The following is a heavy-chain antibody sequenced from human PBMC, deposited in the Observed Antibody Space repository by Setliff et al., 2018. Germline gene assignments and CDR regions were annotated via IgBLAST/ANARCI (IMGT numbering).Heavy chain of an antibody. V-gene: IGHV3-30*03. CDR3: ARDRRCMDV. CDR2: VSFDGRNK. J-gene: IGHJ6*02. CDR1: GFIFSNFG. Sequence: SLRLSCGASGFIFSNFGMHWVRQAPGKGLEWVAAVSFDGRNKYYADSVKGRFTISRDNSKNTLYLQMNSLRAEDTAVYYCARDRRCMDVWGQGTTVTVS.